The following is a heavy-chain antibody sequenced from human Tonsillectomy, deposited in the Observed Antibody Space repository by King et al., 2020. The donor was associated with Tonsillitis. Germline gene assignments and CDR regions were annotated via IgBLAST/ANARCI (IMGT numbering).Heavy chain of an antibody. CDR2: ISGSAGNT. Sequence: VQLVQSGGGLVQPGGSLRLSCAASGFTFSSYAMSWVRQAPGKGLEWVSTISGSAGNTYDADSVKGRVTISRDNSKNTLYLQMNSLRAEDTAVYYCAKDHSGYDYGEWGQGTLVTVSS. CDR3: AKDHSGYDYGE. J-gene: IGHJ4*02. CDR1: GFTFSSYA. V-gene: IGHV3-23*04. D-gene: IGHD5-12*01.